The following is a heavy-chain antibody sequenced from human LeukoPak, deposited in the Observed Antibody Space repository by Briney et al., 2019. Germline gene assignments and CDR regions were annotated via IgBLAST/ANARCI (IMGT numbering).Heavy chain of an antibody. D-gene: IGHD2-2*01. CDR2: INPNSGGT. V-gene: IGHV1-2*02. CDR3: ARDEGAVVVPAAFDY. Sequence: ASVKVSCKASGGTFTGCYMHWVRQAPGQGLEWMGWINPNSGGTNYAQKFQGRVTMTRDTSISTAYMELSRLRSDDTAVYYCARDEGAVVVPAAFDYWGQGTLVTVSS. CDR1: GGTFTGCY. J-gene: IGHJ4*02.